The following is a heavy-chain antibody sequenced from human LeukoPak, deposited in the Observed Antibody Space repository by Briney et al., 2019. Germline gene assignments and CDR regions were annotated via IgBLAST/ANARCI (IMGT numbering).Heavy chain of an antibody. CDR2: INSDGSST. CDR1: GFTFSSYW. V-gene: IGHV3-74*01. J-gene: IGHJ4*02. CDR3: ARVDGYDSPYYFDY. D-gene: IGHD5-12*01. Sequence: PGGSLRLSCAASGFTFSSYWMHWVRQAPGKGLVWVSRINSDGSSTSYADSVKGRFTISRDNAKNTLYLQMNSLRAEDTAVYYCARVDGYDSPYYFDYWGQGTLVTVSS.